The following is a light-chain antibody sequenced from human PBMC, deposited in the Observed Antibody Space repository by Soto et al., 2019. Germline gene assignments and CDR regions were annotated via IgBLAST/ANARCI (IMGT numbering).Light chain of an antibody. CDR2: GAS. Sequence: ERVLTQSPGTLSFSPVDRATLSCRSSQSAYSSYLSWYQQKPGQAHRLLIYGASSRATGITDRFSGSGSGTDFTITISRLEPEDFATYYCQPYNSYSPTFGQGTKVEIK. CDR1: QSAYSSY. J-gene: IGKJ1*01. CDR3: QPYNSYSPT. V-gene: IGKV3-20*01.